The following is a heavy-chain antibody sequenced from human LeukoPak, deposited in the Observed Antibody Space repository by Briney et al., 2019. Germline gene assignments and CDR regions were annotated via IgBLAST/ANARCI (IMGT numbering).Heavy chain of an antibody. Sequence: SETLSLTCTVSGGSISSSSYYWGWIRQPPGKGLEWIGSIYYSGSTYYNPSLKSRVTISVDTSKNQFPLKLSSVTAADTAVYYCARTRGDYGLAVYWGQGTLVTVSS. D-gene: IGHD4-17*01. CDR1: GGSISSSSYY. CDR2: IYYSGST. CDR3: ARTRGDYGLAVY. J-gene: IGHJ4*02. V-gene: IGHV4-39*01.